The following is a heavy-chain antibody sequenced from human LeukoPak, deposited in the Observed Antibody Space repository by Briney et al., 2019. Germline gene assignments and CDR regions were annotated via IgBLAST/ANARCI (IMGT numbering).Heavy chain of an antibody. CDR1: GGTFSSYA. D-gene: IGHD3-10*01. CDR3: ARVDGSGSYISY. V-gene: IGHV1-69*05. CDR2: IIPIFGTA. J-gene: IGHJ4*02. Sequence: ASVKVSCKASGGTFSSYAISWVRQAPGQGLEWRGGIIPIFGTANYAQKFQGRVTITTDESTSTAYMELSSLRSEDTAVYYCARVDGSGSYISYWGQGTLVTVSS.